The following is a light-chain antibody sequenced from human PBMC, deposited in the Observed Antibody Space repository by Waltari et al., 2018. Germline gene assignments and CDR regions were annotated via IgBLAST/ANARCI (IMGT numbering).Light chain of an antibody. V-gene: IGLV2-23*02. CDR3: CSYVGRNIWV. Sequence: QSALTQPASVSGSPGQSLTISCTGTRSDVGFYNLVSWYQQHPDKAPKLLVYEVIERQSGVSNRFSGSKSGNPASLTISGLRAEDEADYYCCSYVGRNIWVFGGGTKVTVL. CDR1: RSDVGFYNL. CDR2: EVI. J-gene: IGLJ3*02.